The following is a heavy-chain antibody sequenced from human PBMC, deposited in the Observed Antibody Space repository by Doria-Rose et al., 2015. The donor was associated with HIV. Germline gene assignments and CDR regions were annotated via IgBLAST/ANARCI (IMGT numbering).Heavy chain of an antibody. CDR1: GVSLSSPGMG. CDR2: ISSDDER. V-gene: IGHV2-26*01. J-gene: IGHJ4*02. CDR3: ARIKSSRWYHKYYFDF. D-gene: IGHD6-13*01. Sequence: SGPVLVKPTETLTLTCTVSGVSLSSPGMGVSWIRQPPGKALEWLAHISSDDERAYIPSLKSRLTISRGTSKSQVVLTMTDMDPVDTATYYCARIKSSRWYHKYYFDFWGQGTLVIVSA.